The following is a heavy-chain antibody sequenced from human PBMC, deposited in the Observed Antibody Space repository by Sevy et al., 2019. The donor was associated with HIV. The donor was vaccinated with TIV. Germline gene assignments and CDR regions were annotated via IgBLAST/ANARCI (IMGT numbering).Heavy chain of an antibody. CDR1: GYSFTSYW. Sequence: GESLKISCKGSGYSFTSYWIGWVRQMPGKGLEWMGIIYPGDSDTRYSPTFQGQVTISADKSISTAYLQWSSLKASDTTMYYCARPILESSSHGAFDIWGQGTMVTVSS. CDR3: ARPILESSSHGAFDI. D-gene: IGHD6-19*01. J-gene: IGHJ3*02. V-gene: IGHV5-51*01. CDR2: IYPGDSDT.